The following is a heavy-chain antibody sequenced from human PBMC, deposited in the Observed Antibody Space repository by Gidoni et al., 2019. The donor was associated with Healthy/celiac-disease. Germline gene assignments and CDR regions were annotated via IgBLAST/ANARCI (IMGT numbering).Heavy chain of an antibody. D-gene: IGHD2-21*01. J-gene: IGHJ6*03. CDR2: INRDGSEK. CDR3: ARDVEEARGYYYYYYLDV. Sequence: EVQLVESGGGLVQPGGSLRLSCAVSGFTFRAYYMTWVRQAPGKGREWVANINRDGSEKYYVDSVKGRVTISRDNAKSSLYLQMNSLRAEDTAVYYCARDVEEARGYYYYYYLDVWGKGTTVTVSS. CDR1: GFTFRAYY. V-gene: IGHV3-7*01.